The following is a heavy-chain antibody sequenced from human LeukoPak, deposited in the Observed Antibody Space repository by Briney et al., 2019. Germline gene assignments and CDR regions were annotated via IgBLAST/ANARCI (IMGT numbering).Heavy chain of an antibody. J-gene: IGHJ1*01. CDR1: QLNFSRYG. V-gene: IGHV3-48*04. CDR3: ARAPSEIGGYYPEYFRH. CDR2: ITRSGSNI. Sequence: GGSLRLSHTGPQLNFSRYGLNWVRQSPAKGLAWISSITRSGSNIDYADSVRGRFTISRDNAKNTVSLQMNSLRPEDTGVYYCARAPSEIGGYYPEYFRHWGQGTLVTVSS. D-gene: IGHD3-22*01.